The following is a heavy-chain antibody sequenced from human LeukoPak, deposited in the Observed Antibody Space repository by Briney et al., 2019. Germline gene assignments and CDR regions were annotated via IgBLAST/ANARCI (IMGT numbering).Heavy chain of an antibody. D-gene: IGHD2/OR15-2a*01. Sequence: GGSLRLSCAASGFTFSNNWMAWVRQAPGKGLEWVANMKQDGSEIYYVDSVKGRFTISRDNAKNSVYLQMTSLRAEDTAVYYCAGGNQFDYWGQGVLVTVSS. V-gene: IGHV3-7*01. J-gene: IGHJ4*02. CDR3: AGGNQFDY. CDR2: MKQDGSEI. CDR1: GFTFSNNW.